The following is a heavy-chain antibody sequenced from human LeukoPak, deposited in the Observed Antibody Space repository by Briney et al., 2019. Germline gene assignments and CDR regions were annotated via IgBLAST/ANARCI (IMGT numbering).Heavy chain of an antibody. CDR2: IYYSGGT. J-gene: IGHJ4*01. D-gene: IGHD6-13*01. CDR3: ARHDASSSWYGYFDY. CDR1: GGSISGYD. V-gene: IGHV4-59*08. Sequence: SETLSLTSTVSGGSISGYDWSWIRQPPGKGLEWIGYIYYSGGTNYNPSLKSRVTISVDTSKNQFSLRLSSVTAADTAVYFCARHDASSSWYGYFDYWGQGNLVTVSS.